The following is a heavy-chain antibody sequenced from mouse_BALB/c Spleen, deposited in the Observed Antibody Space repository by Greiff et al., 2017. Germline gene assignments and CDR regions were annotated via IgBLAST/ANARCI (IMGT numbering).Heavy chain of an antibody. J-gene: IGHJ3*01. CDR2: ISYSGST. CDR3: ARYMYGYDAFAY. Sequence: EVKLVESGPSLVKPSQTLSLTCSVTGDSITSGYWNWIRKFPGNKLEYMGYISYSGSTYYNPSLKSRISITRDTSKNQYYLQLNSVTTEDTATYYCARYMYGYDAFAYWGQGTLVTVSA. D-gene: IGHD2-2*01. V-gene: IGHV3-8*02. CDR1: GDSITSGY.